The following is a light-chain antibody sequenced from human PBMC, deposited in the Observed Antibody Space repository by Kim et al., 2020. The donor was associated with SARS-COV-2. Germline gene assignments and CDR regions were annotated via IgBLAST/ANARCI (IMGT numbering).Light chain of an antibody. Sequence: SYELTQPPSVSVSPGQTASITCSGDKLGDKYAYWYQQKPGQSPVLVIYEDTKRPSGIPERFSASNSENTATLTISGTQAIDEADYYCQAWGSRTVVFGRGTQLTVL. CDR1: KLGDKY. CDR3: QAWGSRTVV. V-gene: IGLV3-1*01. J-gene: IGLJ2*01. CDR2: EDT.